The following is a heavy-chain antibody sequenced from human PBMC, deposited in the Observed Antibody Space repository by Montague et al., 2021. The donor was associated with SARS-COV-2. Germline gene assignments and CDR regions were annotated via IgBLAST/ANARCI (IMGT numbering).Heavy chain of an antibody. J-gene: IGHJ4*01. CDR1: GGSFSGYY. V-gene: IGHV4-34*01. CDR3: ARGRQRVVKYDYDRSGYASDY. D-gene: IGHD3-22*01. Sequence: SETLSLTCAVYGGSFSGYYWRWIRQPPGKGLEWIGEINHSGSTKYNPSLKSRVTISVDTSKNQFSLKLSSVTAADTAVYYCARGRQRVVKYDYDRSGYASDYWGQGTLVTVSS. CDR2: INHSGST.